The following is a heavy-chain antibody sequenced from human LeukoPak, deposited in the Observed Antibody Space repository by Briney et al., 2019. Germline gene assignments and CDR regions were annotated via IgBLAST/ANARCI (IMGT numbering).Heavy chain of an antibody. D-gene: IGHD2-2*02. CDR3: ARVRYCSSTSCYIYYGMDV. Sequence: VASVKVSCKASGYTFTSYGISWVRQAPGQGLEWMGWISAYNGNTNYAQKLQGRVTMTTDTSTSTAYMELRSLRSDDTAVYYCARVRYCSSTSCYIYYGMDVWGQGTTVTVSS. CDR2: ISAYNGNT. J-gene: IGHJ6*02. CDR1: GYTFTSYG. V-gene: IGHV1-18*01.